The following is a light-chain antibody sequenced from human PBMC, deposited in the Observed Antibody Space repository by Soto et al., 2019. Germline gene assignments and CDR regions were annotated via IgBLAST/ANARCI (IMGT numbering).Light chain of an antibody. V-gene: IGKV3-11*01. CDR2: LTS. Sequence: EIVFTQSPSTLSSFPGARFTLSFRASQAVNTLLAWYQHKPGQAPRLLIYLTSNRAAGIPARFSGSGSETDFTLTISDVEPEDFAVYYCHQRQSWPRTFGQGTKVDIK. CDR1: QAVNTL. J-gene: IGKJ1*01. CDR3: HQRQSWPRT.